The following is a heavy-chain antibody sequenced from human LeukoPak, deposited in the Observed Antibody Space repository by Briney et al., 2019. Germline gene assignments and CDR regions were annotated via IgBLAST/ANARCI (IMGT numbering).Heavy chain of an antibody. D-gene: IGHD5-12*01. CDR3: ARMTYDPHGVDV. Sequence: SETLSLTCTVFGGSISSDYWSWIRQPPGKGLEWIGYIYYSGSTNYNPSLKSRVTISVDTSKNQLTLKLSSVTAADTAVYYCARMTYDPHGVDVWGKGTTVTVSS. CDR2: IYYSGST. CDR1: GGSISSDY. J-gene: IGHJ6*04. V-gene: IGHV4-59*01.